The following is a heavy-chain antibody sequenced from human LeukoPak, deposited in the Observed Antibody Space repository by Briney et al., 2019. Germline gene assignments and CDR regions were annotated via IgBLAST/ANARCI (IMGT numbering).Heavy chain of an antibody. CDR1: GFTFSSYS. D-gene: IGHD5-24*01. Sequence: GGSLRLSCAASGFTFSSYSMNWVRQAPGKGLEWVSSISSSSSYIYYADSVKGRFTISRDNAKNSLYLQMNSLRAEDTAVYYCAREGERWLQSNFDYWGQGTLVTVSS. CDR3: AREGERWLQSNFDY. J-gene: IGHJ4*02. V-gene: IGHV3-21*01. CDR2: ISSSSSYI.